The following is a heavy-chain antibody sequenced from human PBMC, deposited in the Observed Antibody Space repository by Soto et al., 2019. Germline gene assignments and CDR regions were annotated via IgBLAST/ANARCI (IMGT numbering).Heavy chain of an antibody. J-gene: IGHJ6*03. V-gene: IGHV1-18*01. D-gene: IGHD2-21*02. Sequence: GSSVKVSCKASGYTFTSYGISWVRQAPGQGLEWMGWISAYNGNTNYAQKLQGRVTMTTDTSTSTAYMELRSLRSDDTAVYYCASVTVVVTERVQIHYYMDVWGKGTTVTVSS. CDR2: ISAYNGNT. CDR1: GYTFTSYG. CDR3: ASVTVVVTERVQIHYYMDV.